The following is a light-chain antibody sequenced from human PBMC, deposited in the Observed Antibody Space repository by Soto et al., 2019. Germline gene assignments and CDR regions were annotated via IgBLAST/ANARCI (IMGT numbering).Light chain of an antibody. CDR3: QQYNSYWT. Sequence: DIQITQSPSSLSASVGDRVTITCRASQDISKWIAWYQQKPGRAPKLLIHTASTIQREVPSRFSVSGSGTEFTLTISSLQPDDFATYYCQQYNSYWTFGQGTKVDIK. J-gene: IGKJ1*01. CDR2: TAS. V-gene: IGKV1D-16*01. CDR1: QDISKW.